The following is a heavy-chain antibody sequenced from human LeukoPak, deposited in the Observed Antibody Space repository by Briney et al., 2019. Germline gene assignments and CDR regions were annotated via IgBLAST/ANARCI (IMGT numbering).Heavy chain of an antibody. V-gene: IGHV3-74*01. Sequence: PGGSLRLSCAASRFTFSSYWMHWVRQAPGKGLLWVSRINGEGSSAYYADSVKGRFTVSRDNANNTLYLQMNSLRDEGSAVYYCTRADTGRLHGLDVWGQGTRVTVSS. CDR3: TRADTGRLHGLDV. J-gene: IGHJ3*01. CDR2: INGEGSSA. CDR1: RFTFSSYW. D-gene: IGHD5-18*01.